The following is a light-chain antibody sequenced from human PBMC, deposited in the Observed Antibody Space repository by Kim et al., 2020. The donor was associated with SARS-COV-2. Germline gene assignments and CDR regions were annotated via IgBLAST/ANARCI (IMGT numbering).Light chain of an antibody. Sequence: GQTVTIPCSGSTPNLGSNTVNWYQQLPGTAPKLLIYTNNQRPSGVPDRFSGSKSGTSASLAISGLQSEDEAEYYCAAWDDSLNGVVFGGGTQLTVL. CDR3: AAWDDSLNGVV. CDR2: TNN. V-gene: IGLV1-44*01. J-gene: IGLJ2*01. CDR1: TPNLGSNT.